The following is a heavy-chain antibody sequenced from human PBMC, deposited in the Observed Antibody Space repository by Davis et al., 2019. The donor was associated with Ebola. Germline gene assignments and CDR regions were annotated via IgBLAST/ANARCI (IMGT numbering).Heavy chain of an antibody. CDR2: ISWDGGST. V-gene: IGHV3-43*01. Sequence: GGSLRLSCAASGFTSDAYTMHWARQAPGKGLEWVSLISWDGGSTYYADSVKGRFTISRDNSKTTVDLQMNSLRPEDTALYYCAKDARGGYYYADFWGQGTLVTVSS. D-gene: IGHD3-22*01. CDR1: GFTSDAYT. J-gene: IGHJ4*02. CDR3: AKDARGGYYYADF.